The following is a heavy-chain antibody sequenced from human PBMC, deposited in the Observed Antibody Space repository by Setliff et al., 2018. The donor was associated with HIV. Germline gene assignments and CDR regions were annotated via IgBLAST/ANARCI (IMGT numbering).Heavy chain of an antibody. D-gene: IGHD6-25*01. J-gene: IGHJ5*02. CDR3: ARLGSGWSVGWFDP. V-gene: IGHV4-34*01. Sequence: PSETLSLTCGIYGGSFSDYYWSWIRQPPGKGLEWIGEIDHRGRPKYNPSLNSRVTMSVDKSRNQFSLKVSSVTAADTAVYYCARLGSGWSVGWFDPWGQGTLVTVSS. CDR1: GGSFSDYY. CDR2: IDHRGRP.